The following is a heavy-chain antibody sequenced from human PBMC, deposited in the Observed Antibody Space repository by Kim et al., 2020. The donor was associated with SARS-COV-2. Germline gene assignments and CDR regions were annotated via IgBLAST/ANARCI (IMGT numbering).Heavy chain of an antibody. D-gene: IGHD3-9*01. CDR1: GFPFTSAW. CDR2: VVSGTNVWAI. V-gene: IGHV3-15*04. CDR3: TTDPGDATGFGPGY. J-gene: IGHJ4*01. Sequence: GGSLRLSCAASGFPFTSAWMSWVRQAPGKGLEWLGRVVSGTNVWAIVYDSPVKGRFTISRDDSKNTVYLQMDSLKTDDTSGYYCTTDPGDATGFGPGYWG.